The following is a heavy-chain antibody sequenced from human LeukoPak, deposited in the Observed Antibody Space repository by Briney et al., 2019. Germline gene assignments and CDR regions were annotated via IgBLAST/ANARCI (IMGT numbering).Heavy chain of an antibody. Sequence: GGSLRLSCAASGFTFSSYGMSWVRQAPGKGLEWVSAISGSGGSTYYADSVKGRFTISRDNSKNTLYLQMNSLRAEDTAVYYCARVGQQLVSGNYFDYWGQGILVTVSS. CDR3: ARVGQQLVSGNYFDY. CDR1: GFTFSSYG. V-gene: IGHV3-23*01. D-gene: IGHD6-13*01. CDR2: ISGSGGST. J-gene: IGHJ4*02.